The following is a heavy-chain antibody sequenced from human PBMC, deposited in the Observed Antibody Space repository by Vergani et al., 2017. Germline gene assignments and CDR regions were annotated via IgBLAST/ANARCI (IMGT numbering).Heavy chain of an antibody. CDR1: GISISSETYY. D-gene: IGHD3-22*01. V-gene: IGHV4-61*02. J-gene: IGHJ5*02. Sequence: QVQLQESGPGLVKPSETLSLTCTVSGISISSETYYWSWIRQSAGKGLEWIGRIYPSGNTNYNPSLRSRVTMSLDTSRNEFSLKLTSLTAADTAVYFCARESAHYDSNPFDPWGQGTLVTVSS. CDR3: ARESAHYDSNPFDP. CDR2: IYPSGNT.